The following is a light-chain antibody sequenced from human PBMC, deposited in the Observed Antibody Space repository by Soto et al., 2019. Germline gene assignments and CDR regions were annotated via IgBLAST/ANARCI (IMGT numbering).Light chain of an antibody. J-gene: IGKJ1*01. V-gene: IGKV1-17*01. CDR1: QGIRDA. CDR3: QQYNSYSWT. Sequence: DIQMTQSPSSLSASVGDRVIITCRASQGIRDALGWYQQKPGKAPKLLIYDASSLESGVPSRFSGSGSGTEFTLTISSLQPDDFATYYCQQYNSYSWTFGQGTKVEIK. CDR2: DAS.